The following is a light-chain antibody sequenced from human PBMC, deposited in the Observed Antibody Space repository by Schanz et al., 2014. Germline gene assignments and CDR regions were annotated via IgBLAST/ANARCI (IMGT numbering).Light chain of an antibody. J-gene: IGLJ3*02. CDR3: CSYVGSRV. Sequence: QSVLTQPRSVSGSPGQSVTISCTGASSDVGAYNYVSWYQQHPGKAPKLMIYDVTKRPSGVPDRFSGSKSGNTASLTISGLQAEDEADYYCCSYVGSRVFGGGTKLTVL. CDR2: DVT. V-gene: IGLV2-11*01. CDR1: SSDVGAYNY.